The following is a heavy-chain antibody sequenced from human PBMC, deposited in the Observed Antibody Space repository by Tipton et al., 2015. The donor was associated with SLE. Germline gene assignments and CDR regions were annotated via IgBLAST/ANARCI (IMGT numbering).Heavy chain of an antibody. V-gene: IGHV4-31*11. CDR3: ARYSSGWPFDY. Sequence: TLSLTCAVSGGSISSGGYYWSWIRQHPGKGLEWIGYIYYSGSTYYNPSLKSRVTISVDTSKNQFSLKLSSVTAADTAVYYCARYSSGWPFDYWGQGTPVTVSS. J-gene: IGHJ4*02. CDR1: GGSISSGGYY. CDR2: IYYSGST. D-gene: IGHD6-19*01.